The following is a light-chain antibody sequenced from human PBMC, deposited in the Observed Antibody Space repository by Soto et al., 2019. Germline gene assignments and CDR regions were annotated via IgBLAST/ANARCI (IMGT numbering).Light chain of an antibody. CDR2: GAS. V-gene: IGKV3-20*01. Sequence: EIVLTQSPGTLSLSPGERATLSCRASQSVSSSYLAWYQQKPGQAPRLLIYGASSRATGIPDRFSGSGSGTDFTLTISRLGPEDFAVYYCQQYGSSISITFGQGTRLEIK. J-gene: IGKJ5*01. CDR1: QSVSSSY. CDR3: QQYGSSISIT.